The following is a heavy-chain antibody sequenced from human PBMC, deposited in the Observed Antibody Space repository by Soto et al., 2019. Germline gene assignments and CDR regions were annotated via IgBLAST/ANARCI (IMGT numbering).Heavy chain of an antibody. CDR2: IIPIFGTA. CDR1: GGTFSSYA. D-gene: IGHD3-22*01. V-gene: IGHV1-69*06. CDR3: ASGPEPNYYDSSGSVHY. Sequence: VASVKVSCKASGGTFSSYAISWVRQAPGQGLEWMGGIIPIFGTANYAQKFQGRVTITADKSTSTAYMELSSLRSEDTAVYYCASGPEPNYYDSSGSVHYWGQGTLVTVSS. J-gene: IGHJ4*02.